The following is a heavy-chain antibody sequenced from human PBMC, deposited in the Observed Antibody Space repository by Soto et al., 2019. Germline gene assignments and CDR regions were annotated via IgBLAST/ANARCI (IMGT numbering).Heavy chain of an antibody. Sequence: ASVKVSCKVSGYTLTELSMHWVRQAPGKGLEWMGGFDPEDGETIYAQKFQGRVTMTEDTSTDTAYMELSSLRSEDTAVYYCATWGYGPGGGSPDYWGQGTLVTVSS. V-gene: IGHV1-24*01. CDR1: GYTLTELS. CDR2: FDPEDGET. J-gene: IGHJ4*02. CDR3: ATWGYGPGGGSPDY. D-gene: IGHD3-10*01.